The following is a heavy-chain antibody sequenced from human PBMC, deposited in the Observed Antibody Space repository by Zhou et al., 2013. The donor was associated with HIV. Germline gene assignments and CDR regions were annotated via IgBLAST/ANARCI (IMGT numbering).Heavy chain of an antibody. CDR2: IIPITGTA. CDR1: GYTFIDYF. V-gene: IGHV1-69*01. Sequence: VHLVQSGTVMKKPGSSVTISCEASGYTFIDYFIHWIRHVPGKGLEWIGGIIPITGTANYVQNLQGRVTVTTDDSTGTAYMDLASLTSEDTGIYYCAATYMTSSGTILFDSWGQGTLVTVSS. CDR3: AATYMTSSGTILFDS. D-gene: IGHD2-21*01. J-gene: IGHJ4*02.